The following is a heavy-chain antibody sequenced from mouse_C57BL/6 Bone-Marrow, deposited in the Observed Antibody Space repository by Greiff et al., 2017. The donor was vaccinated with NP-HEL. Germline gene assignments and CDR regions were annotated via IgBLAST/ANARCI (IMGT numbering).Heavy chain of an antibody. CDR1: GYTFTSYW. Sequence: QVQLQQPGAELVKPGASVKLSCKASGYTFTSYWMHWVKQRPGQGLEWIGMIHPNSGSTNYNEKFKSKATLTVDKSSSTAYMQLSSLTSEDSAVYYCARYYYGGNWYFDVWGTGTTVTVSS. V-gene: IGHV1-64*01. D-gene: IGHD1-1*01. CDR2: IHPNSGST. J-gene: IGHJ1*03. CDR3: ARYYYGGNWYFDV.